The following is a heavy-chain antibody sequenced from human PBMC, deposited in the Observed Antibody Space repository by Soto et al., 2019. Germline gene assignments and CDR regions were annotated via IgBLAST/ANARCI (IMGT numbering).Heavy chain of an antibody. Sequence: SGGSLRLSCAASGFTFSSSAMNWVRQAPGKGLEWVAVISYDGSNKYYADSVKGRFTISRDNSKNTLYLQMNSLRPEDTAVYYCARDLGTTPFDYWGQGTLVTVSS. CDR2: ISYDGSNK. D-gene: IGHD3-16*01. V-gene: IGHV3-30-3*01. CDR1: GFTFSSSA. J-gene: IGHJ4*02. CDR3: ARDLGTTPFDY.